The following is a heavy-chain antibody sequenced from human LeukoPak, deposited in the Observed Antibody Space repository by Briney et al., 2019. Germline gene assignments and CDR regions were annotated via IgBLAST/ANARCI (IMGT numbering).Heavy chain of an antibody. CDR1: GFTFSSYG. V-gene: IGHV3-30*18. J-gene: IGHJ6*04. Sequence: PGGSLRLSCAASGFTFSSYGMHWVRQAPGKGLEWVAVISYGGSNKYYADSVKGRFTISRDNSKNTLYLQMNSLRAEDTAVYYCAKDRDYYGSGSYYSPYYYYGMDVWGKGTTVTVSS. CDR3: AKDRDYYGSGSYYSPYYYYGMDV. D-gene: IGHD3-10*01. CDR2: ISYGGSNK.